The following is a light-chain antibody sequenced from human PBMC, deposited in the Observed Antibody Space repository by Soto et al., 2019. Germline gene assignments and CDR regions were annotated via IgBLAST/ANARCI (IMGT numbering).Light chain of an antibody. CDR2: FGS. CDR3: QQADSFPLT. V-gene: IGKV1-12*01. Sequence: DIQMTQSPSSVAASMGDRVILTCRASQDIGNLLAWYQQKPGKAPKLLIYFGSNLQTGVPSRFSGSGSGTDFTLTISSLQPDDLATYYCQQADSFPLTFGRGTRVEIK. J-gene: IGKJ4*01. CDR1: QDIGNL.